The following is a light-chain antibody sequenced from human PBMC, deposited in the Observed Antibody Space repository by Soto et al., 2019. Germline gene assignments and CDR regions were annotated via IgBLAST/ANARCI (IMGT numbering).Light chain of an antibody. Sequence: DVVMTQSPLSLPVTLGQPASISCKSSQSLVYSDGYAYLNWFQQRPGQSPRRLIYRASNRDSGVRDRFSGSGSGTDFTLKISRVEAEDVGVYYCMQGTHWPPTFGRGTKVEIK. V-gene: IGKV2-30*01. CDR2: RAS. CDR3: MQGTHWPPT. J-gene: IGKJ1*01. CDR1: QSLVYSDGYAY.